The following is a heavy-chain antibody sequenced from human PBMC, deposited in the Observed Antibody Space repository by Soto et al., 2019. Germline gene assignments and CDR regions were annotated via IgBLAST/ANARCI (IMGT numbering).Heavy chain of an antibody. CDR1: GGTFSSYA. CDR3: ARPGSNEYYYYGRDV. J-gene: IGHJ6*02. V-gene: IGHV1-69*12. D-gene: IGHD3-10*01. Sequence: QVQLVQSGAEVKKPGSSVKVSCKASGGTFSSYAINWVRQAPGQGLEWMGGIIRIFRTPDYAQRFQGRVTITADESTSTAYMELSSLRSEDTAVYYCARPGSNEYYYYGRDVWGQCTTVTVTS. CDR2: IIRIFRTP.